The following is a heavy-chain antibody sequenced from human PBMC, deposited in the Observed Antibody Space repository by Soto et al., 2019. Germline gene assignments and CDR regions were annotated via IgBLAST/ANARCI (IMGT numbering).Heavy chain of an antibody. J-gene: IGHJ3*01. CDR2: IWYDGSNK. CDR1: GFSFSSYG. CDR3: ARAQYTGSYFDACDV. V-gene: IGHV3-33*03. D-gene: IGHD1-26*01. Sequence: PGGSLRLSCAAPGFSFSSYGMHWVRQAPGKGLDWVAVIWYDGSNKYYAESVKGRFTISRDNSKNTLYVQMNSLTVEDTAVYYCARAQYTGSYFDACDVWGQGTMVTVSS.